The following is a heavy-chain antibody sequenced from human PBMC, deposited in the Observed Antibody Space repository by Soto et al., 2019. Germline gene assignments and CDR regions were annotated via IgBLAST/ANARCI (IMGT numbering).Heavy chain of an antibody. CDR2: ISSSGSTI. CDR3: ARELVVVVAATPYYYGMDV. D-gene: IGHD2-15*01. V-gene: IGHV3-48*03. CDR1: GFTFSSYE. Sequence: PGGSMRLSCVASGFTFSSYEINWVRQAPGKGLEWVSYISSSGSTIYYADSVKGRFTISRDNAKNSLYLQMNSLRAEYTAVYYCARELVVVVAATPYYYGMDVWGQGTTVTVSS. J-gene: IGHJ6*02.